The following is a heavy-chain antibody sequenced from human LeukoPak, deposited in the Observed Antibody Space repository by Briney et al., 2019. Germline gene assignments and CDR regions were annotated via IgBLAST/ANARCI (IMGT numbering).Heavy chain of an antibody. CDR2: IYYSAST. J-gene: IGHJ5*02. CDR1: SGSSSSSSYY. V-gene: IGHV4-39*01. D-gene: IGHD6-19*01. Sequence: PSETLSLICTVSSGSSSSSSYYWGWIRQPPGQGLEWIGTIYYSASTYYNPSLKSRVTISVDTSKNQFSLKLSSVTAADTAVYYCARHRAVAGDPAWFDPWGQGTLVTVSS. CDR3: ARHRAVAGDPAWFDP.